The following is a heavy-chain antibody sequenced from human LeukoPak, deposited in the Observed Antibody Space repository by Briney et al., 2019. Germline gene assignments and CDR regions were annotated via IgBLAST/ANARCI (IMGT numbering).Heavy chain of an antibody. V-gene: IGHV3-23*01. CDR1: GFTFSSSA. CDR2: ISNNGGYT. Sequence: GGSLRLSCAASGFTFSSSAMSWVRQAPGKGLEWVSAISNNGGYTYYADSVKGRFTISRDNAKNSLYLQMNSLRAEDTAVYYCARGYCSGGSCYFNYFDYWGQGTLVTVSS. D-gene: IGHD2-15*01. J-gene: IGHJ4*02. CDR3: ARGYCSGGSCYFNYFDY.